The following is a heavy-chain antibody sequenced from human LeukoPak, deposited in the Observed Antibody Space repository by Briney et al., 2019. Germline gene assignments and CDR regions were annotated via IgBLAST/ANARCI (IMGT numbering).Heavy chain of an antibody. CDR3: ATTRRGDSSGYFYGQGDY. V-gene: IGHV4-38-2*02. J-gene: IGHJ4*02. CDR1: GGSISSGYY. Sequence: PSETLSLTCTVSGGSISSGYYWGWIRQPPGKGLEWLGSIYHSGNTYYNPSLKSRVTMSVDTSNNQFSLKLSSVTATDTAVYYCATTRRGDSSGYFYGQGDYWGQGTLVTVSS. CDR2: IYHSGNT. D-gene: IGHD3-22*01.